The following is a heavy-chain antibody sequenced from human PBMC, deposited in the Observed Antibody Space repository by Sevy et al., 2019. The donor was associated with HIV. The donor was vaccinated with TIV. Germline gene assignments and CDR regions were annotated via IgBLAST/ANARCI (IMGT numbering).Heavy chain of an antibody. CDR3: ATLGTYYYGSGRYY. CDR1: GFTFSSYA. J-gene: IGHJ4*02. D-gene: IGHD3-10*01. V-gene: IGHV3-23*01. CDR2: ISGSGGST. Sequence: GGSLRLSCAASGFTFSSYAMSWVRQAPGKGLEWVSVISGSGGSTYYADSVKGRFTISRDNSKNTLYLQMNSLRAEDTAVYYCATLGTYYYGSGRYYWGQGTLVTVS.